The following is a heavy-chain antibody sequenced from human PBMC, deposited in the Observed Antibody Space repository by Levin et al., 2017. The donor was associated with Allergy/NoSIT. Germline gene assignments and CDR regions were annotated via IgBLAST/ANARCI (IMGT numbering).Heavy chain of an antibody. CDR1: GGSFSGYY. CDR3: ARGRKQWLVRGAHNWFDP. Sequence: TLSLTCAVYGGSFSGYYWSWIRQPPGKGLEWIGEINHSGSTNYNPSLKSRVTISVDTSKNQFSLKLSSVTAADTAVYYCARGRKQWLVRGAHNWFDPWGQGTLVTVSS. CDR2: INHSGST. V-gene: IGHV4-34*01. J-gene: IGHJ5*02. D-gene: IGHD6-19*01.